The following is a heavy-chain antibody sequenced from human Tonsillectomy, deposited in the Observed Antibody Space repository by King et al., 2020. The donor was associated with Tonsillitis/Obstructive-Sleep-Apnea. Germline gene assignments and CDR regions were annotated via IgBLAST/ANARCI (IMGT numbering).Heavy chain of an antibody. CDR3: ARVSSIPPNYYMDV. D-gene: IGHD2/OR15-2a*01. Sequence: QLQESGPGLVKPSQTLSLTCTVSCGSITSGGYFWILSRQHPVQGLEWIGFIYSSGSPYYNPALKSRVTISVDTSKNQCSLKLSSVTAADTAVYYCARVSSIPPNYYMDVWGKGTTVTVSS. V-gene: IGHV4-31*03. CDR2: IYSSGSP. CDR1: CGSITSGGYF. J-gene: IGHJ6*03.